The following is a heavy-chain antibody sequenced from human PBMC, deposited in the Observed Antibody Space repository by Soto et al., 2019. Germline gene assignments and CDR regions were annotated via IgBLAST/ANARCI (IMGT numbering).Heavy chain of an antibody. J-gene: IGHJ6*02. CDR3: ARDEYYYDSSGYSHGMDV. Sequence: SETLSLTCTVSGGSISSYYWSWIRQPPGKGLEWIGYIYYSGSTNYNPSLKSRVTISADTSKNQFSLKLSSVTAADTAVYYCARDEYYYDSSGYSHGMDVWGQGTTVTSP. CDR2: IYYSGST. CDR1: GGSISSYY. D-gene: IGHD3-22*01. V-gene: IGHV4-59*01.